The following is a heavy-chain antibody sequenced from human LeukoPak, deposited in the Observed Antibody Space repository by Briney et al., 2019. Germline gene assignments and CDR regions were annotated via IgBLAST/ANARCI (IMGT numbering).Heavy chain of an antibody. D-gene: IGHD2-8*02. CDR1: GYMFTSYF. CDR2: INPNSGGT. CDR3: AREVLAKNYGMDV. V-gene: IGHV1-2*02. Sequence: ASVKVSCKASGYMFTSYFMHWVRRAPGQGLEWMGWINPNSGGTNYAQKFQGRVTMTRDTSISTAYMELSSLRSDDTAVYYCAREVLAKNYGMDVWGQGTTVTVSS. J-gene: IGHJ6*02.